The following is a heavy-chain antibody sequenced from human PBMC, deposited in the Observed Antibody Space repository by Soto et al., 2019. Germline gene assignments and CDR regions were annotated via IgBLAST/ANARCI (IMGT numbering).Heavy chain of an antibody. CDR2: ISGSGDEI. CDR3: ARRGTYQWGHFDY. CDR1: GVIFRNQA. J-gene: IGHJ4*02. Sequence: EVQLLESGGGLVQPGGSMRLSCAASGVIFRNQAMCWVRQGRGKGLEFVSCISGSGDEIFFLDSVKGRFAISRDNSENTLFLQMSSLRAEDTAVYYCARRGTYQWGHFDYWGQGVQVTVSS. V-gene: IGHV3-23*01. D-gene: IGHD2-8*01.